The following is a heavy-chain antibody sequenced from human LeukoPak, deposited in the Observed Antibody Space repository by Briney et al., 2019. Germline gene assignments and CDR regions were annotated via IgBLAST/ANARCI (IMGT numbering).Heavy chain of an antibody. CDR2: INHDGRER. D-gene: IGHD3-16*02. CDR1: VFTFIGYW. J-gene: IGHJ4*02. V-gene: IGHV3-7*01. CDR3: VRVGGNSVWGSYRFDY. Sequence: PGGSLRLSFAAPVFTFIGYWMSWVRQAPGKGLEWVASINHDGRERYGVDSVKDRLTISRDNAKNTLYLQTNSLRTEVTAVYYCVRVGGNSVWGSYRFDYWGQGVLVTVSS.